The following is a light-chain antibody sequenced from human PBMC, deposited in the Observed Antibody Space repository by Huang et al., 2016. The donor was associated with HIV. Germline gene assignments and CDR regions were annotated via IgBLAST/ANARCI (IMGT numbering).Light chain of an antibody. Sequence: EIVMTQSPATLSVSPGQRVTLSCRANRSVSTNLAWYQQRHGQAPRLLIYGSSTRAPGSPARFSGSGSGTDFSLIISSLQSEDFALYYCHQYNNWLLSFGGGTRV. CDR1: RSVSTN. CDR3: HQYNNWLLS. CDR2: GSS. J-gene: IGKJ4*01. V-gene: IGKV3-15*01.